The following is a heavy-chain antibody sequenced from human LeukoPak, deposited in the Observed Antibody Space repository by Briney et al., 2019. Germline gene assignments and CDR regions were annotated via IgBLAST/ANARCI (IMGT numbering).Heavy chain of an antibody. D-gene: IGHD2-15*01. J-gene: IGHJ4*02. CDR3: AKQLGYCSDGSCYFPY. V-gene: IGHV3-66*04. CDR1: GFIVNSNY. CDR2: LYSDDTT. Sequence: GGSLRLSCAASGFIVNSNYMNWVRQAPGKGLEWVSVLYSDDTTYYADSVKGRFTISRDNSKNTLYLQMNNLRAEDTAVYYCAKQLGYCSDGSCYFPYWGQGTLVTVSS.